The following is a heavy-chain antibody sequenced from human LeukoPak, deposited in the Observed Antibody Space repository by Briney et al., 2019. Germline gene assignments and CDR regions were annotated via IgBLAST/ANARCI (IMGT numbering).Heavy chain of an antibody. CDR3: ARERLRKSGFDP. CDR2: INPNSGGT. D-gene: IGHD6-25*01. Sequence: GASVRVSCKASGYTFTGYYMHWVRQAPGQGLEWMGWINPNSGGTNYAQKFQGRVTMTRDTSISTAYMELSRLRSDDTAVCYCARERLRKSGFDPWGQGTLVTVSS. V-gene: IGHV1-2*02. J-gene: IGHJ5*02. CDR1: GYTFTGYY.